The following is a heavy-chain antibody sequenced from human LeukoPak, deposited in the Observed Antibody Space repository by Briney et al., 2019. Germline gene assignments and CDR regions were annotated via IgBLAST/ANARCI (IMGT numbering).Heavy chain of an antibody. CDR1: GGTFSSYA. D-gene: IGHD1-26*01. V-gene: IGHV1-69*13. CDR3: AREGGSSVAFDY. Sequence: ASVKVSCKASGGTFSSYAISWVRQAPGQGLEWMGGIIPIFGTANYAQKFQGRVTITADESTSTAYMELSSLRPEDTAVYYCAREGGSSVAFDYWGQGTLVTVSS. CDR2: IIPIFGTA. J-gene: IGHJ4*02.